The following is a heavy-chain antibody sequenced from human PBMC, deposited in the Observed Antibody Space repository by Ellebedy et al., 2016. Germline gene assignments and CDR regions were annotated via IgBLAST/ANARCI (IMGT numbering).Heavy chain of an antibody. V-gene: IGHV3-15*07. J-gene: IGHJ4*02. Sequence: GGSLRLSXAASGFTFSHAWMNWVRQAPGKGLEWVGRIKTRTDYGTTDYAAPVKGRFTISRDDSKNTVYLQMNSLKTEDTAVYYCTTRPYCTGGICYNDSWGKGTLVTVSS. CDR3: TTRPYCTGGICYNDS. CDR1: GFTFSHAW. D-gene: IGHD2-8*02. CDR2: IKTRTDYGTT.